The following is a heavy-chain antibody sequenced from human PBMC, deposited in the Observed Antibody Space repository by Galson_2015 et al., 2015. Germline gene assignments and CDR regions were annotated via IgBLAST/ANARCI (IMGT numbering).Heavy chain of an antibody. CDR3: ARAVWTTVISTFDY. J-gene: IGHJ4*02. Sequence: SLRLSCAASGFTFSSYGMHWVRQAPGKGLEWVAVISYDGSNKYYADSVKGRFTISRDDAKNSLYLQMNSLRDEDTAVYYCARAVWTTVISTFDYWGQGTLVTVSS. CDR2: ISYDGSNK. V-gene: IGHV3-30*03. CDR1: GFTFSSYG. D-gene: IGHD4-17*01.